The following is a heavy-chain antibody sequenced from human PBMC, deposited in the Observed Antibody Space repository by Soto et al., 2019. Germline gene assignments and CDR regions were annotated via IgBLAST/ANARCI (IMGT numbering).Heavy chain of an antibody. CDR1: GYSFTNYG. CDR3: ARSKGYSNNSLYYFDY. D-gene: IGHD2-15*01. V-gene: IGHV1-18*01. CDR2: IRPYNGKA. J-gene: IGHJ4*02. Sequence: ASVKVSCKVSGYSFTNYGFSWVRRAPGQGLEWLGWIRPYNGKAFYVKNFQDRLTMTTDTATSTVYMDLSRLTSDDTAIYYCARSKGYSNNSLYYFDYWGQGTLVTVSS.